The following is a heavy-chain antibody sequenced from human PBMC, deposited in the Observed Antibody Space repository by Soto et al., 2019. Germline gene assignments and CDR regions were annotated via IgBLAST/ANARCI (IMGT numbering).Heavy chain of an antibody. Sequence: QAQLVQSGGEVKKTGASVRVSCETSGYPFTSYFITWVRQAPGQGLEWMGWISAYNGNTHYEQMFQGRDTMTTDTSTSIGYMELRRLRSDDTAVYYCARQTYYSGMDVWGQGTTVIVSS. CDR3: ARQTYYSGMDV. V-gene: IGHV1-18*01. CDR1: GYPFTSYF. CDR2: ISAYNGNT. J-gene: IGHJ6*02.